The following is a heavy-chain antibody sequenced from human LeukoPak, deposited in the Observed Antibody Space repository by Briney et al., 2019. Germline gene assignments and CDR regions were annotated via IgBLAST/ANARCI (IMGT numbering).Heavy chain of an antibody. V-gene: IGHV3-21*01. CDR3: ASLVASAAEGDH. Sequence: GGSLRLSCAASGFTFSSYSMNWVRQAPGKGLEWVSSISSSSSYIYYADSVKGRFTISRDNAKNSLYLQMNSLRAEDTAVYYCASLVASAAEGDHWGQGTLVTVSS. CDR1: GFTFSSYS. CDR2: ISSSSSYI. D-gene: IGHD6-13*01. J-gene: IGHJ4*02.